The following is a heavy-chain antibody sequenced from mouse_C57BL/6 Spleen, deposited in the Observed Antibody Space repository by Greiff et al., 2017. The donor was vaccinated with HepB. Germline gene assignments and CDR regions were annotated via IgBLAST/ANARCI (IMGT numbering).Heavy chain of an antibody. CDR1: GYTFTNYW. CDR3: ARKSHYYGRAMDY. J-gene: IGHJ4*01. D-gene: IGHD1-1*01. Sequence: VKLMESGAELVRPGTSVKMSCKASGYTFTNYWIGWAKQRPGHGLEWIGDIYPGGGYTNYNEKFKGKATLTADKSSSTAYMQFSSLTSEDSAIYYCARKSHYYGRAMDYWGQGTSVTVSS. CDR2: IYPGGGYT. V-gene: IGHV1-63*01.